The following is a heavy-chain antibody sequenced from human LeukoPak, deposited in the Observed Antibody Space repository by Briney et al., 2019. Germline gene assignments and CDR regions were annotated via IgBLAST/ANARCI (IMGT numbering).Heavy chain of an antibody. V-gene: IGHV3-69-1*01. CDR1: GFSFSYFS. CDR3: ARLVGSGEIDY. CDR2: ITSSGNT. D-gene: IGHD3-10*01. Sequence: GGSLRLSCAASGFSFSYFSMNWVRQAPGKGLECVSQITSSGNTHYADSVKGRFAISRDNAKNSVSLQMNSLRAEDTAVYYCARLVGSGEIDYWGQGTLVTVSS. J-gene: IGHJ4*02.